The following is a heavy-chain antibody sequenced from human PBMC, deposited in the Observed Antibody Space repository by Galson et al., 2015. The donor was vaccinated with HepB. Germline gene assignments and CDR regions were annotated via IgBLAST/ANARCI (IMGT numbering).Heavy chain of an antibody. CDR3: ARSPLRFLDWLPYYDYYYMDV. Sequence: SCKASGYTFTDYVVNWVRQAPGQGLEWMGWMNTNTGKPTYAPGFAGRFVFSLDTSVTTAYLQISSLETDDTAVYCCARSPLRFLDWLPYYDYYYMDVWGEGTTVTVSS. V-gene: IGHV7-4-1*02. CDR2: MNTNTGKP. D-gene: IGHD3-3*01. J-gene: IGHJ6*03. CDR1: GYTFTDYV.